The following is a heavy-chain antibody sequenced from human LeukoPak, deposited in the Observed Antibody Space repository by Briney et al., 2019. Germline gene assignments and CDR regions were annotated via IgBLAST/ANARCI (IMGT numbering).Heavy chain of an antibody. D-gene: IGHD3-22*01. CDR2: INPNSGGT. Sequence: GASVKVSCKASGYTFTGYYMHWVRQAPGQGLEWMGWINPNSGGTNYAQEFQGRVTMTRDTSISTAYMELSRLRSDDTAVYYCARSYTYYYDSSGYYWYWDYWGQGTLVTVSS. J-gene: IGHJ4*02. V-gene: IGHV1-2*02. CDR1: GYTFTGYY. CDR3: ARSYTYYYDSSGYYWYWDY.